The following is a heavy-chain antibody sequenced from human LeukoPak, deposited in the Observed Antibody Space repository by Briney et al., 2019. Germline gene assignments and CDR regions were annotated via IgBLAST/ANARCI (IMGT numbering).Heavy chain of an antibody. V-gene: IGHV1-18*01. Sequence: DSVKVSCKASAYTFTSYDINWVRQASGQGLQWMGWISAYNGNTNYAQKLQGRVTMTTDTSTSTAYMELRSLRSDDTAVYYCARDEQYSGSYLYYFDYWGQGTLVTVSS. D-gene: IGHD1-26*01. J-gene: IGHJ4*02. CDR1: AYTFTSYD. CDR2: ISAYNGNT. CDR3: ARDEQYSGSYLYYFDY.